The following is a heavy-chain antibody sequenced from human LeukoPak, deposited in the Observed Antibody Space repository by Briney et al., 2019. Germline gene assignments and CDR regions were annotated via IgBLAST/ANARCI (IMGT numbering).Heavy chain of an antibody. J-gene: IGHJ4*02. V-gene: IGHV4-34*01. D-gene: IGHD1-26*01. CDR3: ARGGGGSYYFDY. Sequence: SETLSLTCAVYGGSFSGYYWSWIRQPPGKGLELIGEINHSGSTNYNPSLKSRVTISVDTSKNQFSLKLSSVTAADTAVYYCARGGGGSYYFDYWGQGTLVTVSS. CDR1: GGSFSGYY. CDR2: INHSGST.